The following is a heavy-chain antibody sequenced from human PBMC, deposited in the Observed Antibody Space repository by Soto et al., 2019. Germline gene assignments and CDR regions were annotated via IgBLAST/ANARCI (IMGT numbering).Heavy chain of an antibody. J-gene: IGHJ4*02. V-gene: IGHV3-30-3*01. Sequence: PGGSLRLSCAASGFTFSSYAMHWVRQAPGKGLEWVAVISYDGSNKYYADSVKGRFTISRDNSKNTLYLQMNSLGAEDTAVYYCARDRDYYKADYWGQGTLVTVSS. CDR3: ARDRDYYKADY. CDR2: ISYDGSNK. D-gene: IGHD1-26*01. CDR1: GFTFSSYA.